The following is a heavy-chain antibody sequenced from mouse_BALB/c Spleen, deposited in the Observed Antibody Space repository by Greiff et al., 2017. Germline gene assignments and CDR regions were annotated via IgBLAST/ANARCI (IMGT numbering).Heavy chain of an antibody. CDR1: GYTFTSYV. Sequence: EVQLVESGPELVKPGASVKMSCKASGYTFTSYVMHWVKQKPGQGLEWIGYINPYNDGTKYNEKFKGKATLTSDKSSSTAYMELSSLTSEDSAVYYCARDQSLYGNYDAMDYWGQGTSVTVSS. J-gene: IGHJ4*01. V-gene: IGHV1-14*01. CDR2: INPYNDGT. D-gene: IGHD2-10*02. CDR3: ARDQSLYGNYDAMDY.